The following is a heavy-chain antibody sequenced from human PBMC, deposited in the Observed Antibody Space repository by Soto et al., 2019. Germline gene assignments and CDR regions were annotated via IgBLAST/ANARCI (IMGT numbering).Heavy chain of an antibody. D-gene: IGHD3-10*01. CDR1: GVSFNNNG. J-gene: IGHJ6*02. Sequence: QVQLVQAGAEVKKPGSSVKVSCKTSGVSFNNNGIGWVRQAPGHGLEWMGGVSPPFRTSNYARKFQGSISITEDASTGTVTMELSSLTSEDTAQYYCARVLYYGSGSYSPYGMDVWGQGTTVTVSS. CDR2: VSPPFRTS. V-gene: IGHV1-69*01. CDR3: ARVLYYGSGSYSPYGMDV.